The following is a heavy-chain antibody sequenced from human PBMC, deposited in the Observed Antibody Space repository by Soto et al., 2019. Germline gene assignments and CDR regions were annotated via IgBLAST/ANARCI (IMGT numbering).Heavy chain of an antibody. J-gene: IGHJ4*02. Sequence: EVQLVESGGRLVQPGGSLRLSCAASGFMFSAYWMSWVRQDPGKGLEWVATISGGASDKFYVDSVKGRFTISRDDSKNTLYLQMNSLRDEETAVYYCVREDWQRFDYWGQGTLVKVSS. CDR1: GFMFSAYW. V-gene: IGHV3-7*01. D-gene: IGHD6-25*01. CDR3: VREDWQRFDY. CDR2: ISGGASDK.